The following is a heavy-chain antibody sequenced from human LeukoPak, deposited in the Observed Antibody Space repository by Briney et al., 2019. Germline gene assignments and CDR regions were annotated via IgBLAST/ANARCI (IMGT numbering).Heavy chain of an antibody. CDR2: IYYSGST. Sequence: SETLSLTCTVSGGSISSYYWSWIRQPPGKGLEWIGYIYYSGSTNYNPSPKSRVTISVDTSKNQFPLKLSSVTAADTAVYYCARVGAMYYYGSGPHWFDPWGQGTLVTVSS. CDR3: ARVGAMYYYGSGPHWFDP. D-gene: IGHD3-10*01. V-gene: IGHV4-59*01. J-gene: IGHJ5*02. CDR1: GGSISSYY.